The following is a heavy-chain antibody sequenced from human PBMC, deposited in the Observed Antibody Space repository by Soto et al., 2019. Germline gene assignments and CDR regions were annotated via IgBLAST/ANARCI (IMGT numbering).Heavy chain of an antibody. CDR3: LKDRRIAVAGTCGFDI. D-gene: IGHD6-19*01. V-gene: IGHV3-64D*08. Sequence: GGSLRLSCAASGFTFSSYAMHWVRQAPGKGLEYVSAISSNGGSTYYADSVKGRFTISRDNSKNTLYLQMSSLRAEDTAVYYCLKDRRIAVAGTCGFDIWGQGTMVTVSS. J-gene: IGHJ3*02. CDR2: ISSNGGST. CDR1: GFTFSSYA.